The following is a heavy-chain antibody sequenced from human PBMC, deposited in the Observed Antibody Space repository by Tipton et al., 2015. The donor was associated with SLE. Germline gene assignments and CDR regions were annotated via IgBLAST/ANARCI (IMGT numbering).Heavy chain of an antibody. Sequence: TLSLTCAVYGGSFSGYYWAWIRQPPGKGLEWIGYISDGGATNHNPSLKSRVTISVDPAKNQFSLKLTSVTAADTAVYYCARGMLTWRGAIIGVDVWGQGTTVNVSS. V-gene: IGHV4-59*08. CDR2: ISDGGAT. CDR1: GGSFSGYY. CDR3: ARGMLTWRGAIIGVDV. J-gene: IGHJ6*02. D-gene: IGHD2-8*01.